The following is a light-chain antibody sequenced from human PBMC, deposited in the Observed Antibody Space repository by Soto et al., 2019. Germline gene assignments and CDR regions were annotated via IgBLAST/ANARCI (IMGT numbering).Light chain of an antibody. Sequence: EIVLTQSPATLSLSLGERATLSCGASQSVSSSYLAWYQQKPGLAPRLLIYDASSRATGIPDRFSGSGSGTDFTLTISRLEPEDFGVYYCQQYGSSPLTFGQGTRLEIK. CDR1: QSVSSSY. V-gene: IGKV3D-20*01. J-gene: IGKJ5*01. CDR3: QQYGSSPLT. CDR2: DAS.